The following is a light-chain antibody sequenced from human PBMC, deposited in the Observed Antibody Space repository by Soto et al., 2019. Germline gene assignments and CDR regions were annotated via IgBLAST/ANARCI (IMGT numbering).Light chain of an antibody. CDR2: DDT. CDR1: NIGSTS. Sequence: SYEMTQPPSVPVAPGQTARITCGGDNIGSTSVHWYQQKPGQAPVLVVYDDTDRPSGIPERFSGSNSGNTATLTISRVEGGDEAGYYCQVWDSSSDHWVFGGGTKVTVL. J-gene: IGLJ3*02. CDR3: QVWDSSSDHWV. V-gene: IGLV3-21*02.